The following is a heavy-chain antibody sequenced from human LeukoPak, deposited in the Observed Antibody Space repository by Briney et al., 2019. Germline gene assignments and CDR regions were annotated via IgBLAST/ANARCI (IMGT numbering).Heavy chain of an antibody. Sequence: SETLSLTCTVSGGSISSSSYYWGWIRQPPGKGLEWIGSIYYSGSTYYNPSLKSRITISVDTSKNQFSLKLSSVTAAGTAVYYCARDYSSLSGFDYWGQGTLVTVSS. V-gene: IGHV4-39*02. CDR3: ARDYSSLSGFDY. J-gene: IGHJ4*02. D-gene: IGHD6-19*01. CDR2: IYYSGST. CDR1: GGSISSSSYY.